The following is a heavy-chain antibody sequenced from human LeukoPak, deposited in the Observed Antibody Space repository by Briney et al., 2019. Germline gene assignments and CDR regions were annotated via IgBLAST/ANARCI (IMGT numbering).Heavy chain of an antibody. J-gene: IGHJ4*02. V-gene: IGHV4-59*08. CDR1: GGSISSYY. Sequence: SETPSLTCTVSGGSISSYYWSWIRQPPGKGLEWIGYIYYSGSTNYNPSLKSRVTISVDTSKNQFSLKLSSVTAADTAVYYCARLGPDYDILTGYSQPFDYWGQGTLVTVSS. D-gene: IGHD3-9*01. CDR3: ARLGPDYDILTGYSQPFDY. CDR2: IYYSGST.